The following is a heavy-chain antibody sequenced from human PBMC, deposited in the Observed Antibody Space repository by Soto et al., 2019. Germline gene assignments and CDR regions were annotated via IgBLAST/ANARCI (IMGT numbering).Heavy chain of an antibody. J-gene: IGHJ6*02. CDR2: ITSTSSTK. V-gene: IGHV3-48*02. D-gene: IGHD3-3*01. CDR3: ARRITFFRCPYYHYVLYF. CDR1: GDTFSSHT. Sequence: GGTPELSCAASGDTFSSHTMNWVRQAPGKGLEWISYITSTSSTKNYADSVKGRFTISRDNANNSLYLQMNSLRDEDTAVYYCARRITFFRCPYYHYVLYFSGQGSTVIASS.